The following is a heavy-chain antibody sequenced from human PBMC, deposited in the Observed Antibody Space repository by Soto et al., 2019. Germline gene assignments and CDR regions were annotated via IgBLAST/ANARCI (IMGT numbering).Heavy chain of an antibody. J-gene: IGHJ3*02. CDR2: IKQDGSEK. V-gene: IGHV3-7*03. Sequence: GGSLRLSCAASGFTFSSYWMSWVRQAPGKGLEWVANIKQDGSEKYYVDSVKGRFTISRDNAKNSLYLQMNSLRAEDTAVYYCARDHTGVTGAFDIWGQGTMVTVSS. CDR3: ARDHTGVTGAFDI. CDR1: GFTFSSYW. D-gene: IGHD7-27*01.